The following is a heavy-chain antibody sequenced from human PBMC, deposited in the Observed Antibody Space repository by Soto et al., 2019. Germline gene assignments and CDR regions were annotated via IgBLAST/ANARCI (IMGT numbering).Heavy chain of an antibody. CDR3: ATQTYDDFWSGAF. J-gene: IGHJ4*02. Sequence: GASVKVSCKASGYTFADFYIRWVRQAPGQGFEWMGWMNPNTGGASYAQKFLGRVAMTRDTSISTAYMELSRLSSNDTAVYFCATQTYDDFWSGAFWGQGTLGT. CDR1: GYTFADFY. CDR2: MNPNTGGA. V-gene: IGHV1-2*02. D-gene: IGHD3-3*01.